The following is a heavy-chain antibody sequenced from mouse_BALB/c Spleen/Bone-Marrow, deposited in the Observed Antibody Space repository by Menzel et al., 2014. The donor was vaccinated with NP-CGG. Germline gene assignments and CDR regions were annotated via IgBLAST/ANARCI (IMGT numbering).Heavy chain of an antibody. V-gene: IGHV1S81*02. CDR3: TRGLRAWFAY. Sequence: QVQLKQSGAELVKPGASVKLSCKASGYTFTSYYMYWVKPRPGQGLEWIGGINPSNGGTNFNEKFKSKATLTVDKSCSTAYMQRSSLTSEDSAVYYCTRGLRAWFAYWGQGTLVTVSA. CDR1: GYTFTSYY. D-gene: IGHD3-1*01. CDR2: INPSNGGT. J-gene: IGHJ3*01.